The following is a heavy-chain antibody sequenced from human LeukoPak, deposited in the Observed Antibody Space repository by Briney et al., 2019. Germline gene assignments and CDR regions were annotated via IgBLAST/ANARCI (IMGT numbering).Heavy chain of an antibody. D-gene: IGHD2-2*03. CDR3: ARDTMDSYASDM. Sequence: ASVKVSCNASGYTFTGYYMHWVRQAPGQGREGMGWINPNSGGTNYAQKFHGRVTMTRDTSISTAYMELSRLRYDHQARYYFARDTMDSYASDMGGEGRMVTPSS. J-gene: IGHJ3*02. CDR1: GYTFTGYY. V-gene: IGHV1-2*02. CDR2: INPNSGGT.